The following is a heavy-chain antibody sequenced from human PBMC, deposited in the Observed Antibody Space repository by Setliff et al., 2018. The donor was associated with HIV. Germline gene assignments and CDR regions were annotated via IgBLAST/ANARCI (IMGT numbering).Heavy chain of an antibody. Sequence: GASVKVSCKVSGYTLTELTMHWVRQAPGKGLEWMGRFDPEDGDTLYAQVFQGRVTITRDTSANTAYMELYILRSEDMAVYYCARGSGGFDYWGQGTLVTVSS. CDR1: GYTLTELT. D-gene: IGHD2-8*02. J-gene: IGHJ4*02. CDR2: FDPEDGDT. V-gene: IGHV1-24*01. CDR3: ARGSGGFDY.